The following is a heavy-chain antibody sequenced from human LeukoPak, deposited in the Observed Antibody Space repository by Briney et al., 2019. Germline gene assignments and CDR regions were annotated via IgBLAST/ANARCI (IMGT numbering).Heavy chain of an antibody. CDR1: GFTFSSYA. CDR3: ARVPPGYDTFDY. V-gene: IGHV4-38-2*01. Sequence: GSLRLSCAASGFTFSSYAMSWVRQAPGKGLEWIGSIYDSGSTYYNPSLKSRVTISVDTSKNQFSLNLSSVTAADTAVYYCARVPPGYDTFDYWGQGTLVTVSS. J-gene: IGHJ4*02. D-gene: IGHD3-22*01. CDR2: IYDSGST.